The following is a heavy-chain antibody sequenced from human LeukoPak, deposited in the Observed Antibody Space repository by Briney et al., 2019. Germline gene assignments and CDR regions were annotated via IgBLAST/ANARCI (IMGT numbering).Heavy chain of an antibody. CDR1: GDSISSGSYY. V-gene: IGHV4-61*02. CDR2: IYTSGST. CDR3: ARGRVEMATIDFDY. D-gene: IGHD5-24*01. J-gene: IGHJ4*02. Sequence: SETVSLTCTVSGDSISSGSYYWSWIRQPAGKGLEWIGRIYTSGSTNYNPSLKSRVTISVDTSKNQFSLKLSSVTAADTAMYYCARGRVEMATIDFDYWGQGTLVTVSS.